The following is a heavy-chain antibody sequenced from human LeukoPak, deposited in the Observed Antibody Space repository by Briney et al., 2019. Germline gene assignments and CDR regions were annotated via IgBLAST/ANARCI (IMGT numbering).Heavy chain of an antibody. Sequence: GGSLRLSCVASGFPFSGNAMHWVRQAPGKGLEGVATVSFDGRKKIYADSVKGRFTISRDNSKNTLYLQINSLRSEDRAVYYCPSLAWTYLDDYYDMDVRGPGTTVIVSS. J-gene: IGHJ6*01. D-gene: IGHD3-10*01. V-gene: IGHV3-30*03. CDR3: PSLAWTYLDDYYDMDV. CDR1: GFPFSGNA. CDR2: VSFDGRKK.